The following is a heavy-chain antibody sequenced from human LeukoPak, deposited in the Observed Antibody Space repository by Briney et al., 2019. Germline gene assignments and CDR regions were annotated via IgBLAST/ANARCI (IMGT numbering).Heavy chain of an antibody. CDR3: ARVNRGVLYSDY. CDR2: ISYDGSNK. Sequence: GGSLRLSCAASGFTFSSYAMHWVRQAPGKGLEWVAVISYDGSNKYYADSVKGRFTISRDNSKNTLYLQMNSLRAEDTAVYYCARVNRGVLYSDYWGQGTLVTVSS. J-gene: IGHJ4*02. CDR1: GFTFSSYA. V-gene: IGHV3-30-3*01. D-gene: IGHD2-8*01.